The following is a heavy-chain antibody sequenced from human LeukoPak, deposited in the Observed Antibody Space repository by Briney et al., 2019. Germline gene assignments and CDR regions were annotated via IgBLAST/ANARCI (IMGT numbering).Heavy chain of an antibody. V-gene: IGHV4-59*01. CDR3: ARGDPTGRPGIAFDY. J-gene: IGHJ4*02. CDR2: FHDSRGP. CDR1: GGSISSYY. Sequence: SETLSLTCTVSGGSISSYYWSWIRQPPGKGLEWIGYFHDSRGPSYNPSLRSRASISIDTSKSQFSLELGSVTAADTAVYYCARGDPTGRPGIAFDYWAQGTLVTVSS. D-gene: IGHD1-26*01.